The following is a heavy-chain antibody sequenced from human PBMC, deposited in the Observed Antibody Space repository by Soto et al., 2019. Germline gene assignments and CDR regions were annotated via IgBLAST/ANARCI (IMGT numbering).Heavy chain of an antibody. Sequence: QVQLQESGPGLVKPSQTLSLTCTVSGGSINSGGYYWSWIRQHPGKGLEDIGYIFYSGSTYYNPSLKSRLTISIDTSKNHFALKLSSVTAADTAVYYCARVVRGRYDSSDYFDYWGQGTLVTGSS. CDR3: ARVVRGRYDSSDYFDY. CDR2: IFYSGST. D-gene: IGHD3-22*01. V-gene: IGHV4-31*03. CDR1: GGSINSGGYY. J-gene: IGHJ4*02.